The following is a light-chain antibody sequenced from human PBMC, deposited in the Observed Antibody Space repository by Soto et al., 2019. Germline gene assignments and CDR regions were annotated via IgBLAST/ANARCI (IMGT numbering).Light chain of an antibody. CDR3: VLLYGGAWV. J-gene: IGLJ3*02. V-gene: IGLV7-43*01. Sequence: QAVVTQEPSLTVSPGGTVTLTCALTTGAVTSDYYPNWFQRRPGQALRTLIYRTSNKHSWTPALFSGSLLGGKAALTLSGVQPEDEADYYCVLLYGGAWVFGGGTKLTVL. CDR2: RTS. CDR1: TGAVTSDYY.